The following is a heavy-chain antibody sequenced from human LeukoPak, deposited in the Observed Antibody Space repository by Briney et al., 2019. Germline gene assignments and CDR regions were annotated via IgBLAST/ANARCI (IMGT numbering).Heavy chain of an antibody. CDR1: GYTLTELS. V-gene: IGHV1-24*01. CDR2: FDPEDGET. Sequence: ASVKVSCKVSGYTLTELSMHWVRQAPGKGLEWMGGFDPEDGETIYAQKFQGRVTITRDTSASTAYMELSSLRSEDTAVYYCARDLGDYPFYFDYWGQGTLVTVSS. D-gene: IGHD4-17*01. CDR3: ARDLGDYPFYFDY. J-gene: IGHJ4*02.